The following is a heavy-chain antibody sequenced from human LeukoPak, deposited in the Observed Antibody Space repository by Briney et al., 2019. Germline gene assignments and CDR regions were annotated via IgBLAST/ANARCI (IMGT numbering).Heavy chain of an antibody. D-gene: IGHD4/OR15-4a*01. J-gene: IGHJ3*02. CDR2: IITLFGTT. CDR3: ARGRVIHFGGIDVFDI. Sequence: SVKVSCKASGGTFGAFGINWVRQAPGQGLEWMGGIITLFGTTDYAQKFQGRVTITADESTNTAYMELSSLRSDDTAIYYCARGRVIHFGGIDVFDIWGQGTMVTVSS. CDR1: GGTFGAFG. V-gene: IGHV1-69*01.